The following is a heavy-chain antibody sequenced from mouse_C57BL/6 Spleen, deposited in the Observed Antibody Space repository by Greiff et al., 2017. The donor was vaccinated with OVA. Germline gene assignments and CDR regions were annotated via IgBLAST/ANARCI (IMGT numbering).Heavy chain of an antibody. D-gene: IGHD1-1*01. CDR3: ARTTVDYFDY. CDR2: IHPNSGST. V-gene: IGHV1-64*01. J-gene: IGHJ2*01. CDR1: GYTFTSYW. Sequence: QVQLQQPGAELVKPGASVKLSCKASGYTFTSYWMHWVKQRPGQGLEWIGMIHPNSGSTNYNEKFKSKATLTVDKSSSIAYMQLSSLTSEDSAVYYCARTTVDYFDYWGQGTTLTVSS.